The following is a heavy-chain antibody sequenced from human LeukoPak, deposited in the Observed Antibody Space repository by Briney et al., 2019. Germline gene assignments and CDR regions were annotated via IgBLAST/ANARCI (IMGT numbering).Heavy chain of an antibody. CDR3: ARYSSSEGWFDP. CDR1: SGSLSSTGYY. Sequence: PSETLSLTCTVSSGSLSSTGYYWRWLRQPPGKGLEWVGITHYSGSSSYNSSLKSRVTISVDTSKNQFSLRLSSVTAADTAVYYCARYSSSEGWFDPWGQGTLVTVSS. D-gene: IGHD6-13*01. J-gene: IGHJ5*02. CDR2: THYSGSS. V-gene: IGHV4-39*01.